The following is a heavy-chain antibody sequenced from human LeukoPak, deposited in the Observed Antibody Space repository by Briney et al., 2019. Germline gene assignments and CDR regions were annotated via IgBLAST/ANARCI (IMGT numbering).Heavy chain of an antibody. D-gene: IGHD4/OR15-4a*01. Sequence: SETLSLTCTVSGGSISSYYWSWIRQPAGKGLEWIGRIYTSGSTNYNPSLKSRVTMSVDTSKNQFSLKLSSVTAADTAVYYCARDRTLYGGKDYYYYGMGVWGQGTTVTVSS. CDR3: ARDRTLYGGKDYYYYGMGV. J-gene: IGHJ6*02. V-gene: IGHV4-4*07. CDR2: IYTSGST. CDR1: GGSISSYY.